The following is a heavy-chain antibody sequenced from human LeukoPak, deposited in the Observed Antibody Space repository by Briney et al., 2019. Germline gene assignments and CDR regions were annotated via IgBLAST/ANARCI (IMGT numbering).Heavy chain of an antibody. J-gene: IGHJ5*02. CDR1: GGSISSSSYY. D-gene: IGHD3-3*01. CDR2: IYYSGST. Sequence: SETLSLTCTVSGGSISSSSYYWGWIRQPPGKGLEWIGSIYYSGSTYYNPSLKSRVTISVDTSKNQFSLKLSSVTAADTAVYYCARHKILGVVITNNWFDPWGQGTLVTVSS. CDR3: ARHKILGVVITNNWFDP. V-gene: IGHV4-39*01.